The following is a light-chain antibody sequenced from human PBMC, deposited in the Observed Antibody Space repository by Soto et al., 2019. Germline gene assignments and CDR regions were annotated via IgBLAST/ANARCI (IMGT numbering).Light chain of an antibody. Sequence: IQLTQSPSSLSASVGDRVTITCRASQGISSYLAWYQQKPGKAPKLLIYGASTLQRGVPSRFTGSGSGTDFTPTISSLQPEDFASFYCQELNSYLSLTCGGGTKVEIK. CDR1: QGISSY. V-gene: IGKV1-9*01. J-gene: IGKJ4*01. CDR2: GAS. CDR3: QELNSYLSLT.